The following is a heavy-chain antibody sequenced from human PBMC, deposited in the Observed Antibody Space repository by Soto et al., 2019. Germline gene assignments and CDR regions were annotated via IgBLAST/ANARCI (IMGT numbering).Heavy chain of an antibody. V-gene: IGHV3-23*01. CDR1: GFTFSSYA. Sequence: EVQLLESGGGLVQPGGSLRLSCAASGFTFSSYAMSWVRQAPGKGLEWVSAISGSGGSTYYADSVKGRFTISRDNSKNPLYLQMNSLRAEDTAVYYCAKVSASDSSSGQGEDAFDIWGQGTMVTVSS. D-gene: IGHD3-22*01. CDR2: ISGSGGST. J-gene: IGHJ3*02. CDR3: AKVSASDSSSGQGEDAFDI.